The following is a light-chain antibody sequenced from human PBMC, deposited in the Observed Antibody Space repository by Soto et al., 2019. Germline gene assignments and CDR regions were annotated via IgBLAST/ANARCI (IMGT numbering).Light chain of an antibody. J-gene: IGKJ1*01. Sequence: DIQMTQSPSSLSASEGDRVTITCRASQDIKNGLVWYQQKPREAPKRLIYAAISLQSGVPSRFSGSGSGTEFTLTISSLQLEDFATYYCLRHNTYPWTFGQGTKVDIK. CDR1: QDIKNG. CDR2: AAI. CDR3: LRHNTYPWT. V-gene: IGKV1-17*01.